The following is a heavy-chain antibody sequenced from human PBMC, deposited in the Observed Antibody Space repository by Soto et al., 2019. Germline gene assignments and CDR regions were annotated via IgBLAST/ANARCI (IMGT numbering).Heavy chain of an antibody. CDR2: INHSGST. CDR1: GGSFSGYY. CDR3: ARGLVVPAAPVVYYYYGMDV. J-gene: IGHJ6*02. V-gene: IGHV4-34*01. D-gene: IGHD2-2*01. Sequence: SETLSLTCAVYGGSFSGYYWSWIRQPPGKGLEWIGEINHSGSTNYNPSLKSRVTISVDTSKNQFSLKLSSVAAADTAVYYCARGLVVPAAPVVYYYYGMDVWGQGTTVTVSS.